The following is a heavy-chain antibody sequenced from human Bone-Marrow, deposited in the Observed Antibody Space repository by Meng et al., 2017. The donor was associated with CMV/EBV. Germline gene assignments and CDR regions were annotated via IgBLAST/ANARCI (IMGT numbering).Heavy chain of an antibody. D-gene: IGHD3-3*02. CDR2: ISWNSGSI. CDR1: GFTFDDYA. J-gene: IGHJ6*02. CDR3: AKALLAYYGMDV. Sequence: SLKISCAASGFTFDDYAMHWVRQAPGKGLEWVSGISWNSGSIGYADSVKGRFTISRDNSKNSLYLQMNSLRAEDTALYYCAKALLAYYGMDVWGQGTTVTVSS. V-gene: IGHV3-9*01.